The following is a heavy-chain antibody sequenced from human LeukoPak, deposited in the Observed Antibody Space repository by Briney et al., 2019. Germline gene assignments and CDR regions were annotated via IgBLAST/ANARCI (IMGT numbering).Heavy chain of an antibody. CDR3: ARGRSAYFQH. CDR2: IYSAGST. V-gene: IGHV4-30-4*01. Sequence: SQTLSLTCTVSGGSISSVDYYWSWIRQPPGKGLEWIGYIYSAGSTYYSPSLKSRLTISIDTSKNQFSLELRSVTSADTAVYYCARGRSAYFQHWGQGTLVTVSS. J-gene: IGHJ1*01. CDR1: GGSISSVDYY.